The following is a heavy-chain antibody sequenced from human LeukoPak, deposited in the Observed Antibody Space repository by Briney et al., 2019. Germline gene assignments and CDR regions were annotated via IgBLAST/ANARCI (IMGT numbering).Heavy chain of an antibody. J-gene: IGHJ5*02. CDR3: ARLAAGTRIVLDP. Sequence: PGGSLRLSCAASGFTFSSHGMHWVRQAPGQGLEWMGWINPNSGGTNSAQKFQGRVTMTRDTSISTAYMELSRLRFDDTAVYYCARLAAGTRIVLDPWGQGTLVTVSS. D-gene: IGHD6-13*01. V-gene: IGHV1-2*02. CDR1: GFTFSSHG. CDR2: INPNSGGT.